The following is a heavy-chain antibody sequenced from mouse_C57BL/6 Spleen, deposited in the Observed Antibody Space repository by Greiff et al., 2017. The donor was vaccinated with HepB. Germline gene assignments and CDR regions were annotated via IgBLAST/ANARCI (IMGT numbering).Heavy chain of an antibody. J-gene: IGHJ2*01. V-gene: IGHV5-6*02. D-gene: IGHD2-3*01. CDR2: ISSGGSCT. CDR1: GFTFSSYG. CDR3: ARHGIYDGYYGYFDY. Sequence: EVKLVESGGDLVKPGGSLKLSCAASGFTFSSYGMSWVRQTPDKRLEWVATISSGGSCTYYPDSVKGRFTISRDNAKNTLYLQMSSLKSEDTAMYYCARHGIYDGYYGYFDYWGQGTTLTVSS.